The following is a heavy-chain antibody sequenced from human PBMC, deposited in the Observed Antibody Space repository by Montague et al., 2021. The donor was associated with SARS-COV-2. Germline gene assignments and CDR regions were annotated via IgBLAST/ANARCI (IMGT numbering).Heavy chain of an antibody. CDR1: GGSFSAYY. V-gene: IGHV4-34*10. Sequence: SETLSLTCAVYGGSFSAYYWSWIRQPPGRGLEWIGEINHSGTTNYKSSLESRLSMSVDTSKNQFSLNLSSVTAADTAVYYCARQLAGFWSGYFDYWGQGTLVTVSS. CDR3: ARQLAGFWSGYFDY. D-gene: IGHD3-3*01. CDR2: INHSGTT. J-gene: IGHJ4*02.